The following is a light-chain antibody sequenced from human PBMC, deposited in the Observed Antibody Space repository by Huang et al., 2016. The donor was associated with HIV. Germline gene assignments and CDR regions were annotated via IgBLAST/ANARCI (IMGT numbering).Light chain of an antibody. J-gene: IGKJ1*01. CDR2: WAT. CDR3: QQYYGSPPT. V-gene: IGKV4-1*01. CDR1: QRILYNSDKKNY. Sequence: DIVMTQSPDSLAVSLGGGATINCKSSQRILYNSDKKNYLAWYQQKPGQPPKLLIYWATTRESRVPDRFIGSGSGTDFTLTISSLQAGDVAVYYCQQYYGSPPTFGQGTKVEIK.